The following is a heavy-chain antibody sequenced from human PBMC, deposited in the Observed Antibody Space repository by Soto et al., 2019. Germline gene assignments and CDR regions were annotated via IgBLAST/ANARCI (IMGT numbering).Heavy chain of an antibody. CDR1: GFPFRSYA. J-gene: IGHJ4*02. Sequence: EVQLLESGGGLVRPGGSLRLSCAASGFPFRSYAMGWVRQSPGKGLEWISVISGSGEITLYTDSVKGRFTISRDFSNNTLSLQMNSLRADATAIYYCGKARYLLVDQPLYFESWGQGTLVTVSS. CDR2: ISGSGEIT. V-gene: IGHV3-23*01. CDR3: GKARYLLVDQPLYFES. D-gene: IGHD3-9*01.